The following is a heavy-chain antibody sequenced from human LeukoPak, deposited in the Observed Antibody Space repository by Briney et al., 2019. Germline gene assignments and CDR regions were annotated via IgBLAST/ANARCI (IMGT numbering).Heavy chain of an antibody. V-gene: IGHV4-30-4*01. J-gene: IGHJ3*02. D-gene: IGHD2-15*01. CDR3: ARGGLSSTGSDDAFDI. Sequence: PSETLSLTCTVSGGSISSGDYYWSWIRQPPGKGLEWIGYIYYSGSTYYNPSLKSRVTISVDTSKNQFSLKLSSVTAADTAVYYCARGGLSSTGSDDAFDIWGQGTRVTI. CDR2: IYYSGST. CDR1: GGSISSGDYY.